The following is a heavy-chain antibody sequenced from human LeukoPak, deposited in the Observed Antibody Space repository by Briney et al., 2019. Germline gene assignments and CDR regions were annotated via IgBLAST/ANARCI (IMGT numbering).Heavy chain of an antibody. J-gene: IGHJ4*02. D-gene: IGHD3-22*01. Sequence: PGGSLRLSCAASGFTFSSYAMHWVRQAPGKGLEWVAVISYDGSNKYYADSVKGRFTISRDNSKNTLYLQMNSLRAEDTAVYYCARERDYYDSSGYLDYWGQGTLVTVSS. CDR3: ARERDYYDSSGYLDY. CDR2: ISYDGSNK. CDR1: GFTFSSYA. V-gene: IGHV3-30-3*01.